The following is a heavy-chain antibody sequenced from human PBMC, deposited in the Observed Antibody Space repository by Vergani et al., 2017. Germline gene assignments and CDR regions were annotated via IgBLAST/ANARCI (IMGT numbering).Heavy chain of an antibody. J-gene: IGHJ6*02. CDR3: ARDGGYCSGGSCYSTHYYGMDV. V-gene: IGHV3-48*01. CDR1: GFTFSSYS. CDR2: ISSSSSTI. D-gene: IGHD2-15*01. Sequence: EVQLVESGGGLVKPGGSLRLSCAASGFTFSSYSMNWVRQAPGKGLEWVSYISSSSSTIYYAASVKGRFTISRDNAKNSLYLQMNSLRAEDTAVYYCARDGGYCSGGSCYSTHYYGMDVWGQGTTVTVSS.